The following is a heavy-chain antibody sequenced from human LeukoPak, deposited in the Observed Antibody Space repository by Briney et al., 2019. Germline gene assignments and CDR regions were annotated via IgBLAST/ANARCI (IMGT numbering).Heavy chain of an antibody. J-gene: IGHJ4*02. CDR3: ARHGSSWYEKDYFDY. CDR2: IFYSGST. V-gene: IGHV4-59*08. CDR1: GGSISNYY. D-gene: IGHD6-13*01. Sequence: SETLSLTCIVSGGSISNYYWSWLRQPPGKGLEWIGYIFYSGSTNYNPSLKSRVTISVDTPMNQISLKLSSVTAADTAVYYCARHGSSWYEKDYFDYWGQGTLVTVSS.